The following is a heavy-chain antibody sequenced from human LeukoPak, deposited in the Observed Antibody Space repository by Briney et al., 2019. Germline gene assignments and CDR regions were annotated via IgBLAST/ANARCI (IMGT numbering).Heavy chain of an antibody. Sequence: SETLSLTCAVYGGSSTLYYWSWIRQTPGKGLEWIGQINHGGGTIYNPSLKSRVTISLDTSKNHFSLRLSSVTAADTAVYYCARGSDSIWLSLYWGQGTLVTVSS. J-gene: IGHJ4*02. CDR2: INHGGGT. V-gene: IGHV4-34*01. CDR1: GGSSTLYY. CDR3: ARGSDSIWLSLY. D-gene: IGHD6-19*01.